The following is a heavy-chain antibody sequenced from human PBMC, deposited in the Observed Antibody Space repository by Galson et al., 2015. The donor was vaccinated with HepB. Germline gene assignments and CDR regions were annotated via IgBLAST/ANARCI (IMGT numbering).Heavy chain of an antibody. CDR3: AASPTVTHYYYMDV. CDR1: GYTFTNYI. V-gene: IGHV1-3*04. Sequence: SVKVSCKASGYTFTNYIIHWVRQAPGQRLEWMGWISTGNGNTKYSQKFRDRVTLTRDTSASTAYMELSSRRSEDTAVYYCAASPTVTHYYYMDVWGKGTTVSVSS. D-gene: IGHD4-17*01. J-gene: IGHJ6*03. CDR2: ISTGNGNT.